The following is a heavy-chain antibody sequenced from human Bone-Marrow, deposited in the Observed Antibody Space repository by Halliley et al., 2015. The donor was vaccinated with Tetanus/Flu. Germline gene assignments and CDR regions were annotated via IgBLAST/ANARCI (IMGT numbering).Heavy chain of an antibody. J-gene: IGHJ4*02. V-gene: IGHV3-21*01. CDR2: ISGGSSYI. D-gene: IGHD3-22*01. Sequence: SLRLSCAASGFTFSSYSMNWVRQAPGKGLEWVSCISGGSSYIYYADSVKGRFTISRDNAKNSLYLQMNSLRAEDTAVYYCARDLSYSFDSSGQSPAYFDYWGQGALVTVSS. CDR1: GFTFSSYS. CDR3: ARDLSYSFDSSGQSPAYFDY.